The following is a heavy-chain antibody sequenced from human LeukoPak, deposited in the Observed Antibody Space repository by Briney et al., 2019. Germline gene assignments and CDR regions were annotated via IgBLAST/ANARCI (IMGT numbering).Heavy chain of an antibody. V-gene: IGHV1-2*06. CDR2: INPNSGGT. Sequence: GASVKVSCKASGYTFTGYYMHWVRQAPGQGLEWIGRINPNSGGTNYAQKFQGRVTMTRDTSISTAYMELSRLRSDDTAVYYCARGITIFGVALDAFDIWGQGTMVTVSS. J-gene: IGHJ3*02. CDR1: GYTFTGYY. D-gene: IGHD3-3*01. CDR3: ARGITIFGVALDAFDI.